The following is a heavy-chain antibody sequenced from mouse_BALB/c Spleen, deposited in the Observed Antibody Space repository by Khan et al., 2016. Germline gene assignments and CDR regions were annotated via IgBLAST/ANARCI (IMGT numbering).Heavy chain of an antibody. CDR3: APYGNYVVVDY. CDR2: INPSTGYT. CDR1: GYTFTSYW. Sequence: QVQLQQSGAELAKPGASVKMSCKASGYTFTSYWMHWVKQRPGQGLEWIGYINPSTGYTEYNQKFKDKATLTADKSSSTAYMQLSSLTSEDSAVYYCAPYGNYVVVDYWGQGTTLTVSS. V-gene: IGHV1-7*01. D-gene: IGHD2-1*01. J-gene: IGHJ2*01.